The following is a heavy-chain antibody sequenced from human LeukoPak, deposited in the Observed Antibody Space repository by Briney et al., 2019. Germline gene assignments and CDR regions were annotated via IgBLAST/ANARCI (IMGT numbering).Heavy chain of an antibody. CDR2: IYYSGST. V-gene: IGHV4-30-4*01. Sequence: PSETLSLTCTVSGGSISSGDYSWSWIRQPPGKGLEWIGYIYYSGSTYYNPSLKSRVTTSVDTSKNQFSLKLSSVTAADTAVYYCARENYYDSSGYDYWGQGTLVTVSS. CDR3: ARENYYDSSGYDY. J-gene: IGHJ4*02. CDR1: GGSISSGDYS. D-gene: IGHD3-22*01.